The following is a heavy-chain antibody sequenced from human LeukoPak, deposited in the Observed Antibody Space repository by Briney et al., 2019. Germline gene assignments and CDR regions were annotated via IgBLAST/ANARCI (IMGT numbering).Heavy chain of an antibody. CDR1: GFTFSSYA. CDR2: ISGRGGST. V-gene: IGHV3-23*01. D-gene: IGHD2-15*01. CDR3: AKWGYCSGGSCYSYYYYGMDV. J-gene: IGHJ6*02. Sequence: GGSLRLSCAASGFTFSSYAMSWVRQAPGKGLEWVSAISGRGGSTYYADSVKGRFTISRDNSKNTLYLQMNSRRAEDTAVYYCAKWGYCSGGSCYSYYYYGMDVWGQGTTVTVSS.